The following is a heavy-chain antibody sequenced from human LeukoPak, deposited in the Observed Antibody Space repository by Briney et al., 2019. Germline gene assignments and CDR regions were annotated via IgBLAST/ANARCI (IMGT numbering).Heavy chain of an antibody. Sequence: SETLSLTCAVYGGSFSGYYWSWIRQTPGKGLEWIGEINHSGSTNYNPSLKSRVTISVDTSKNQFSLKLSSVTAADTAVYYCARVRLTTVTDYWGQGTLVTVSS. D-gene: IGHD4-17*01. V-gene: IGHV4-34*01. CDR1: GGSFSGYY. CDR3: ARVRLTTVTDY. CDR2: INHSGST. J-gene: IGHJ4*02.